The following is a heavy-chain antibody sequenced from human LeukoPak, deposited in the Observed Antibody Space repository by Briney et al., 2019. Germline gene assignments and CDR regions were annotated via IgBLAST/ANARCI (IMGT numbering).Heavy chain of an antibody. Sequence: TSETLSLTCTVSGGSISSSSYYWGWIRQPPGKGLEWIGCIYYSGSTYYNPSLKSRVTISVDTSKNQFSLKLSSVTAADTAVYYCAKDDYDSSGYYYYFDYWGQGTLVTVSS. D-gene: IGHD3-22*01. CDR3: AKDDYDSSGYYYYFDY. J-gene: IGHJ4*02. V-gene: IGHV4-39*07. CDR1: GGSISSSSYY. CDR2: IYYSGST.